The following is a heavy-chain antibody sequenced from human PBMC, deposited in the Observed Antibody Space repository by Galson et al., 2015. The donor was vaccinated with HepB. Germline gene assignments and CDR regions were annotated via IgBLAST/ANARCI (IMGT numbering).Heavy chain of an antibody. CDR2: TKNKVNSYTT. Sequence: SLRLSCAASGFIFSDHYMDWLRQAPGKGLEWVGRTKNKVNSYTTEYAASVKGRFTITRDDSKNSLYLQMNSLKTEDTAVYYCARDRGDGRGSDYWGQGTLVTVSS. V-gene: IGHV3-72*01. J-gene: IGHJ4*02. CDR3: ARDRGDGRGSDY. D-gene: IGHD2-15*01. CDR1: GFIFSDHY.